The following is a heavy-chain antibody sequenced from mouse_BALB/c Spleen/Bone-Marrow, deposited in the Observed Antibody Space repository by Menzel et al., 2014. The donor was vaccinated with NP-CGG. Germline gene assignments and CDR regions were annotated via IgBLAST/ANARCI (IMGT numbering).Heavy chain of an antibody. Sequence: EVQVVESGGGLVQPGGSRKLSCAASGFTFSSFGMHWVRQAPEKGLEWVAYISSGSSTIYYADTVKGRFTISRDNPKNPLFLQMTSLRSEDTAMYYCARSLLLRPDYWGQGTTLTVSS. V-gene: IGHV5-17*02. CDR1: GFTFSSFG. CDR3: ARSLLLRPDY. J-gene: IGHJ2*01. CDR2: ISSGSSTI. D-gene: IGHD1-1*01.